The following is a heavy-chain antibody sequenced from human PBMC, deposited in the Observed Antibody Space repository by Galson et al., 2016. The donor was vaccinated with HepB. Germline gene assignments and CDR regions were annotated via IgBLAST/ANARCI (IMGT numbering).Heavy chain of an antibody. CDR2: TYPGDSDT. CDR3: ARHESWYSNWYFGR. J-gene: IGHJ2*01. V-gene: IGHV5-51*01. Sequence: QSGAEVKKPGESLRISCQGSGYDFTYYWIGWVRQMPGKGLEWMGITYPGDSDTRYHPSFQGQVTISADKSISTAYLQWTSLKASDTAIYYCARHESWYSNWYFGRWGRGTLVTVSS. CDR1: GYDFTYYW. D-gene: IGHD2-15*01.